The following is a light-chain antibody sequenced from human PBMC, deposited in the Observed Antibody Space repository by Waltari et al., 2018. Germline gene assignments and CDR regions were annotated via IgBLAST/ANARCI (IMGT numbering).Light chain of an antibody. CDR2: KIS. J-gene: IGKJ1*01. CDR3: MQSTHLPWT. Sequence: DVVMTQTPLSSPVTLGQPASISCRSSQSLVHRDGSTYFSWLQQRPGQPPRLLIYKISNRFSGVPDRFSCSGAETDFTLTISRVEPEDVGIYYCMQSTHLPWTFGQGTKVEIK. CDR1: QSLVHRDGSTY. V-gene: IGKV2-24*01.